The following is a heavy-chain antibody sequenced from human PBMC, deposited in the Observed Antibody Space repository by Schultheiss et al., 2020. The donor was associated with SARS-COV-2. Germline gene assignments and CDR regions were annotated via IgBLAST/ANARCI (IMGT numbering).Heavy chain of an antibody. CDR1: GGSISSYY. D-gene: IGHD5-18*01. CDR3: ARLMVDTAINWFDP. CDR2: IYTSGST. J-gene: IGHJ5*02. Sequence: SETLSLTCTVSGGSISSYYWSWIRQPAGKGLEWIGRIYTSGSTNYNPSLKSRVTISVDTSKNQFSLKLSSVTAADTAVYYCARLMVDTAINWFDPWGQGTLVTVSS. V-gene: IGHV4-4*07.